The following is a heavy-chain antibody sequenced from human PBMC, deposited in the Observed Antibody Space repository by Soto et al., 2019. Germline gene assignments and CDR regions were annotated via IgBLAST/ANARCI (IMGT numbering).Heavy chain of an antibody. V-gene: IGHV4-61*01. CDR3: ARTGGYCTNGVCFFDY. CDR2: IYYSGST. J-gene: IGHJ4*02. Sequence: SETLSLTCTVSGGPVSSGSYYWSWIRQPPGKGLEWIGYIYYSGSTNYNPSLKSRVTISVDTSKNQFSLKLSSVTAADTAVYYCARTGGYCTNGVCFFDYWGQGTLVTVS. CDR1: GGPVSSGSYY. D-gene: IGHD2-8*01.